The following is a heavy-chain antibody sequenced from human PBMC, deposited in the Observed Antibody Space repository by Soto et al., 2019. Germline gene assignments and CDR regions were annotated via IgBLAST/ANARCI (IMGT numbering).Heavy chain of an antibody. J-gene: IGHJ4*02. D-gene: IGHD3-9*01. V-gene: IGHV1-8*01. Sequence: GASVTVSCKASGYTFTRYDINWVRQAPGQGLEWMGWMNPNSGNTGYAQKFQGRVTMTRNTSISTAYMELSSLRSEDTAVYYCARAVFDWYSDYWGQGTLVTVSS. CDR1: GYTFTRYD. CDR2: MNPNSGNT. CDR3: ARAVFDWYSDY.